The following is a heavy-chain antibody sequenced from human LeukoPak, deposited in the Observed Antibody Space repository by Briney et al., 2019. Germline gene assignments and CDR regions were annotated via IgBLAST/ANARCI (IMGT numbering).Heavy chain of an antibody. D-gene: IGHD6-19*01. Sequence: PSETLSLTCTVSGVSISSYYWSWIRQPPGKGLEWIGYIYYSGSTNYSPSLKSRVTISVDTSKNQFSLKLSSVTAADTAVYYCARHWLTDPFDIWGQGTMVTVSS. V-gene: IGHV4-59*08. CDR3: ARHWLTDPFDI. CDR2: IYYSGST. J-gene: IGHJ3*02. CDR1: GVSISSYY.